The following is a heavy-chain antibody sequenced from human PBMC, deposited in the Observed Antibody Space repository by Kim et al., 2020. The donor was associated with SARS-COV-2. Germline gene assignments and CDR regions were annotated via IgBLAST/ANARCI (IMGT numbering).Heavy chain of an antibody. J-gene: IGHJ4*01. CDR3: ARDQSAGYSSSWNDY. Sequence: GGSLRLSCAASGFTFSSYGMHWVRQAPGKGLEWVAGISYDGSNKYYADSVKGRFTISRDNSKNTLYLQMNSLRAEDTAVYYCARDQSAGYSSSWNDYWGHGTLVTVSS. V-gene: IGHV3-30*12. CDR1: GFTFSSYG. D-gene: IGHD6-13*01. CDR2: ISYDGSNK.